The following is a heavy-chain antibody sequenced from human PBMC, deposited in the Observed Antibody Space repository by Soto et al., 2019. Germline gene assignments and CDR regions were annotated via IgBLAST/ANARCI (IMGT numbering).Heavy chain of an antibody. CDR1: GGSFSCYY. V-gene: IGHV4-34*01. Sequence: SSETLSLTCAVYGGSFSCYYWSWIRQPPGKGLEWIGEINHSGSTNYNPSLKSRVTISVDTSKNQFSLKLSSVTAADTAVYYCATSSSWYGYWGQGTLVTVSS. D-gene: IGHD6-13*01. J-gene: IGHJ4*02. CDR3: ATSSSWYGY. CDR2: INHSGST.